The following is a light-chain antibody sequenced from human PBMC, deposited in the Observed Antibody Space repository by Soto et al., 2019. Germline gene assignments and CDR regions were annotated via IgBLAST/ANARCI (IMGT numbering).Light chain of an antibody. CDR1: SSDVGAYNY. CDR2: DVS. J-gene: IGLJ3*02. Sequence: QSVLTQPASVSGSPGQSITISCTGTSSDVGAYNYVSWYQQHPGKAPKLIIYDVSNRPSGVSNRFSGSKSSNTASLTISGLQAEDEADYYCSSYTSSITLVFGGGTKLTVL. V-gene: IGLV2-14*01. CDR3: SSYTSSITLV.